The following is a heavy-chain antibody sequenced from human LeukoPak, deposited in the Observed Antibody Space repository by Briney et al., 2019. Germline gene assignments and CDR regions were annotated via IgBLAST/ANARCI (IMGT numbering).Heavy chain of an antibody. V-gene: IGHV3-7*01. D-gene: IGHD3-9*01. CDR3: ARRLDILTGYSHYYFDY. J-gene: IGHJ4*02. CDR2: IKQDGSEK. CDR1: GFTFSNYW. Sequence: GGTLRLSCAASGFTFSNYWMSWVRQAPGKGLEWVANIKQDGSEKYYVDSVKGRFTISRDNAKNSLYLQMNSLRAADTAVYYCARRLDILTGYSHYYFDYWGQGTLVTVSS.